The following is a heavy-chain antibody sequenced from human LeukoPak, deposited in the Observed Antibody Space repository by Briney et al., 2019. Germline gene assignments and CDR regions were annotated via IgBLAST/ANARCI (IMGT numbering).Heavy chain of an antibody. CDR2: IYYSGST. Sequence: SETLSLTCTVSGRSISSSSYYWGWIRQPPGKGLEWIGRIYYSGSTYYNPPLKSRVTISVDTSKNQFSLKLSSVTAADTAVYYCAMYYDFWSGYYTYAFDIWGQGTMVTVSS. V-gene: IGHV4-39*01. J-gene: IGHJ3*02. D-gene: IGHD3-3*01. CDR3: AMYYDFWSGYYTYAFDI. CDR1: GRSISSSSYY.